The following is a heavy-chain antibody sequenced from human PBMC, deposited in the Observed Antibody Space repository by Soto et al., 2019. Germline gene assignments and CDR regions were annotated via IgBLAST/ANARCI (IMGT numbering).Heavy chain of an antibody. CDR2: ISWNSGSI. J-gene: IGHJ3*02. CDR1: GFTFDDYA. CDR3: AKHLSTVTTSTFDI. Sequence: EVQLVESGGGLVQAGRSLRLSCAASGFTFDDYAMHWVRQAPGKGLEWVSGISWNSGSIGYADSVKGRFTISRDNAKNSLYLQMNSLRAEDTALYYCAKHLSTVTTSTFDIWGQGTMVTVSS. D-gene: IGHD4-17*01. V-gene: IGHV3-9*01.